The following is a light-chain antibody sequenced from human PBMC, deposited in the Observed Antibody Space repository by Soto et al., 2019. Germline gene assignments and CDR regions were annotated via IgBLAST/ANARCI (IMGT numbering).Light chain of an antibody. J-gene: IGKJ1*01. V-gene: IGKV3-20*01. CDR1: QSVSSNY. CDR2: GAS. CDR3: QQYGGSMT. Sequence: EIVLTQSPGTLSLSPGERATLSCRASQSVSSNYLAWYQKRPGRAPRLLIYGASSRDTGIPDRFSGSGSGTYFTLTISRLEPEDFAVYYCQQYGGSMTFGQGTKVEIQ.